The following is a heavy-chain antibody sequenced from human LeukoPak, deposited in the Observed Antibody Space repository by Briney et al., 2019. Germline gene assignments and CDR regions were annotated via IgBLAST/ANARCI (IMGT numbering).Heavy chain of an antibody. CDR2: IYHSGST. CDR3: ARERLTGYFDY. V-gene: IGHV4-38-2*02. CDR1: GYSISSGYY. J-gene: IGHJ4*02. Sequence: PLETLSLTCTVSGYSISSGYYWGWIRQPPGKGLEWIGSIYHSGSTNYNPSLKSRVTISVDTSKNQFSLKLSSVTAADTAVYYCARERLTGYFDYWGQGTLVIVSS.